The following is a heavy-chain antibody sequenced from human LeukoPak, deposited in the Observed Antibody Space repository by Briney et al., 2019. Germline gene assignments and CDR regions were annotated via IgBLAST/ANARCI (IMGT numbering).Heavy chain of an antibody. J-gene: IGHJ4*02. Sequence: SETLSLTCAVSGYSISSGYYWGWIRPPPGKGLEWIGSIYHSGSTYYNPSLKSRVTISVDTSKNQFSLKLSSVTAADTAVYYCARTSLIKKYYDFWSGYPHYFDYWGQGTLVTVSS. V-gene: IGHV4-38-2*01. CDR2: IYHSGST. CDR3: ARTSLIKKYYDFWSGYPHYFDY. CDR1: GYSISSGYY. D-gene: IGHD3-3*01.